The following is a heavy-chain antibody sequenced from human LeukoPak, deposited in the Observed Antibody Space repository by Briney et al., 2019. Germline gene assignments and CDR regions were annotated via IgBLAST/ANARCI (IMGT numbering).Heavy chain of an antibody. CDR2: IRYDGSNK. CDR3: AKDSSYCSSTSCPSGAFDI. J-gene: IGHJ3*02. D-gene: IGHD2-2*01. V-gene: IGHV3-30*02. CDR1: GFTFSSYG. Sequence: GGSLRLSCAASGFTFSSYGMHWVRQAPGKGLEWVAFIRYDGSNKYYADSVKGRFTISRDNSKNTLYLQMNSLRAEDTAVYYCAKDSSYCSSTSCPSGAFDIWGQGTMVTVSS.